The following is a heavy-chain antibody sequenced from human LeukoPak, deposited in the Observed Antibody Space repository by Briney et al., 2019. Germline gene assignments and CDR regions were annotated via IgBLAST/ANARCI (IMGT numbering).Heavy chain of an antibody. CDR1: GGSFSGYY. CDR3: ARGPLGTPYYFDY. Sequence: PSETLSLTCAVYGGSFSGYYWSWIRQPPGKGLEWIGYIYYSGSTNYNPSLKSRVTISVDTSKNQFSLKLSSVTAADTAVYYCARGPLGTPYYFDYWGQGTLVTVSS. J-gene: IGHJ4*02. D-gene: IGHD7-27*01. CDR2: IYYSGST. V-gene: IGHV4-59*01.